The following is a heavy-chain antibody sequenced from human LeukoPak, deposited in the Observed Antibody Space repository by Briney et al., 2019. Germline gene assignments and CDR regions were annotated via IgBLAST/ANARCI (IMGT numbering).Heavy chain of an antibody. J-gene: IGHJ4*02. CDR2: ISAYNGNT. CDR3: AAGYSSGWYNY. D-gene: IGHD6-19*01. CDR1: GYTFTSYG. V-gene: IGHV1-18*01. Sequence: VSVKVSCKASGYTFTSYGISWVRQAPGQGLEWMGWISAYNGNTNYAQKLQGRVTMTTDTSTSTAYMELRSLRSDDTAVYHCAAGYSSGWYNYWGQGTLVTVSS.